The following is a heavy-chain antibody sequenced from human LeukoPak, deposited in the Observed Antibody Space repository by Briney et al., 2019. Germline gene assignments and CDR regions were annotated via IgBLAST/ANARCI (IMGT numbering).Heavy chain of an antibody. Sequence: GGSLRLSCAASGFTFSSYAMHWVRQAPGKGLEYVSAISSNGGSTYYANSVKGRFTISRDNSKNTLYLQMGSLRAEDMAVYYCARPLGYCSGGSCLGLDYWGQGTLVTVPS. V-gene: IGHV3-64*01. CDR3: ARPLGYCSGGSCLGLDY. D-gene: IGHD2-15*01. J-gene: IGHJ4*02. CDR1: GFTFSSYA. CDR2: ISSNGGST.